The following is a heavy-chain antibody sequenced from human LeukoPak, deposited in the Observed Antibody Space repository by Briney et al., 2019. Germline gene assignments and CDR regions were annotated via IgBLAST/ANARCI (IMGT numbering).Heavy chain of an antibody. D-gene: IGHD3-22*01. CDR1: GGSISSYY. V-gene: IGHV4-59*01. CDR3: ARERLGYYDRSGLDY. Sequence: PSETLSLTCTVSGGSISSYYWNWIRQPPGKGLEWIGYIYYSGSTNYNPSLKSRVTTSVDTSKNQFSLKLSSVTAADTAVYYCARERLGYYDRSGLDYWDQGTLVTVSS. CDR2: IYYSGST. J-gene: IGHJ4*02.